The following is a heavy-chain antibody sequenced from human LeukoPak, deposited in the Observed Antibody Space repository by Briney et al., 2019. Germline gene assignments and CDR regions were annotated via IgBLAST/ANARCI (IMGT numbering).Heavy chain of an antibody. CDR3: ALSTTTVTTRTIDY. CDR1: GGSFSGYF. CDR2: ISHSGNT. Sequence: SDTLSLTCAVYGGSFSGYFWTWIRQPPGKGLEWIGEISHSGNTNYNPSLKSRVTISLDTSKNQFSLKLSSVTAADTAIYYCALSTTTVTTRTIDYWGQGTLVTVSS. D-gene: IGHD4-17*01. V-gene: IGHV4-34*01. J-gene: IGHJ4*02.